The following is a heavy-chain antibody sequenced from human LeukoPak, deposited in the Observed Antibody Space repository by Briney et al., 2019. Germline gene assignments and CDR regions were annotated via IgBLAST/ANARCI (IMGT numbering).Heavy chain of an antibody. V-gene: IGHV3-30-3*01. D-gene: IGHD2-21*01. CDR2: ISYDGSNK. CDR3: AKVDIVANWFDP. Sequence: QSGGSLRLSCAASGFTFSSYAMHWVRQAPGKGLEWVAVISYDGSNKYYADSVKGRFTISRDNSKNTLYLQMNSLRAEDTAVYYCAKVDIVANWFDPWGQGTLVTVSS. CDR1: GFTFSSYA. J-gene: IGHJ5*02.